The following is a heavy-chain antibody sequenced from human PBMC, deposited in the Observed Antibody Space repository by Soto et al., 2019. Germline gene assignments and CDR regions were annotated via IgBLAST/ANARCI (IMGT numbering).Heavy chain of an antibody. D-gene: IGHD1-7*01. CDR1: GFTFSSYD. J-gene: IGHJ4*02. V-gene: IGHV3-64*01. CDR3: VRRVSGNYDY. Sequence: EVQLAESGGGMIQPGGSLRLSCVASGFTFSSYDMHWDRQAPGKELEYVSSISSNGGTTYYGNSVKGRFTISRDNSKNTLYLQMGSLRAEDMALYYCVRRVSGNYDYWGQGTLVTVSS. CDR2: ISSNGGTT.